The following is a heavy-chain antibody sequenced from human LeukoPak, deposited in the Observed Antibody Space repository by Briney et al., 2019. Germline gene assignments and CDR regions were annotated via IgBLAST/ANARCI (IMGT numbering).Heavy chain of an antibody. CDR1: GFTFSAYG. Sequence: SGGSLRLSCAASGFTFSAYGMHWVRQAPGKGLEWVASIWYDGSNNFYADSVRGRFTISRDNSKNALYLQMNSLRAEDTAEYYCTKEGDMGDPLYYFYTDVWGSGTSVTVSS. CDR3: TKEGDMGDPLYYFYTDV. CDR2: IWYDGSNN. D-gene: IGHD1-26*01. J-gene: IGHJ6*03. V-gene: IGHV3-33*06.